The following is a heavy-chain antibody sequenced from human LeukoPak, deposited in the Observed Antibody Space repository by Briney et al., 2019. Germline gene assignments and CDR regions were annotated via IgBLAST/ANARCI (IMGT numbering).Heavy chain of an antibody. D-gene: IGHD4-11*01. CDR3: ARLVTIWFDP. Sequence: SVKVSSKASGGTFSSYAISWVRQAPGQGLEWMGGIIPIFGTANYAQKFQGRVTITADESTSTAYMELSSLRSEDTAVSYCARLVTIWFDPWGQGTLVTVSS. J-gene: IGHJ5*02. CDR2: IIPIFGTA. CDR1: GGTFSSYA. V-gene: IGHV1-69*13.